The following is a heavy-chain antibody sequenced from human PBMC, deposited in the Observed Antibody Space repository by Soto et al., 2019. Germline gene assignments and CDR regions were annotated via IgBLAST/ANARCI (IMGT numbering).Heavy chain of an antibody. J-gene: IGHJ6*02. CDR3: ARFSGGSYNTYYFYYGMDV. D-gene: IGHD2-15*01. V-gene: IGHV1-18*04. Sequence: QVQLVQSGAEVKKPGASVKVSCKASGYTFTSYGISWVRQAPGQGLDWMGWISAYNGNTKYAQDLQGRVTMTTDTSTSTAYMELRSLRSDDTAVYYCARFSGGSYNTYYFYYGMDVWGQGTTVTASS. CDR1: GYTFTSYG. CDR2: ISAYNGNT.